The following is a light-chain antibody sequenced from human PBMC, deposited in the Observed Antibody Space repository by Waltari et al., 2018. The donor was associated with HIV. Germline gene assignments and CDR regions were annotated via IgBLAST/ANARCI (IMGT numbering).Light chain of an antibody. CDR2: YDS. Sequence: SYVLTQSPSVSLPPGKQANITREGTNIGYKSVHWYKQKPGQAPVLVIFYDSDRPSGIAQRFSGSNSGNTATLTITRVGAGDEADYYCQVWDSTSDHVVFGGGTTLTVL. CDR1: NIGYKS. V-gene: IGLV3-21*04. CDR3: QVWDSTSDHVV. J-gene: IGLJ3*02.